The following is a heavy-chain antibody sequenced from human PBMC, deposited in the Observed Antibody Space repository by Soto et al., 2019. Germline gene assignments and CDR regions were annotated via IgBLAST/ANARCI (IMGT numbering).Heavy chain of an antibody. CDR1: GGSFSGYY. J-gene: IGHJ3*02. V-gene: IGHV4-34*01. CDR3: AREKDIVVVVAASDAFDI. Sequence: QVQLQQWGAGLLKPSETLSLTCAVYGGSFSGYYWSWIRQPPGKGLEWMGEINHSGSTNYNTSLRDGVILSVDTYKNQFCLKLSSVTAAETAVYYCAREKDIVVVVAASDAFDIWGQGTMVTVSS. D-gene: IGHD2-15*01. CDR2: INHSGST.